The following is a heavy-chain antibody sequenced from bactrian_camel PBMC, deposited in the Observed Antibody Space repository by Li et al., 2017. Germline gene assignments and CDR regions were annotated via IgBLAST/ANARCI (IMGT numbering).Heavy chain of an antibody. CDR3: VRDAGTPYGYNY. CDR2: IDSDGGIT. V-gene: IGHV3S40*01. J-gene: IGHJ4*01. D-gene: IGHD6*01. CDR1: GFTFSGYG. Sequence: VQLVESGGGLVQPGGSLRLSCAASGFTFSGYGMSWIRQAPGKGLEWVSAIDSDGGITYYEDSVKGRFTISRDNAKNTLYLQMNSLKPEDTAVYYCVRDAGTPYGYNYWGQGTQVTVS.